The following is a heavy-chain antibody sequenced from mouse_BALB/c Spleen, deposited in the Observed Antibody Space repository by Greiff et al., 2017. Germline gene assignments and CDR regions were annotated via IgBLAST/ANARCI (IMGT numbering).Heavy chain of an antibody. CDR3: TRGGNYVAFDY. V-gene: IGHV1-69*02. CDR2: IYPSDSYT. CDR1: GYTFTSYW. Sequence: QVQLQQPGAELVRPGASVKLSCKASGYTFTSYWINWVKQRPGQGLEWIGNIYPSDSYTNYNQKFKDKATLTVDKSSSTAYMQLSSPTSEDSAVYYCTRGGNYVAFDYWGQGTTLTVSS. D-gene: IGHD2-1*01. J-gene: IGHJ2*01.